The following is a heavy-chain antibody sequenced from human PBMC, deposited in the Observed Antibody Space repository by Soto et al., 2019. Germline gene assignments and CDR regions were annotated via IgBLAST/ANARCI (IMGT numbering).Heavy chain of an antibody. J-gene: IGHJ4*02. CDR3: ARDRSGSYVGY. Sequence: PGGSLRLSCAASVFTFSDYYMSSIRQAPGKGLEWVSYISSSGSTIYYADSVKGRFAMSRDNAKNSLYLQMNSLRAGDTSVYYCARDRSGSYVGYWGQGTLATVPS. CDR1: VFTFSDYY. V-gene: IGHV3-11*01. CDR2: ISSSGSTI. D-gene: IGHD1-26*01.